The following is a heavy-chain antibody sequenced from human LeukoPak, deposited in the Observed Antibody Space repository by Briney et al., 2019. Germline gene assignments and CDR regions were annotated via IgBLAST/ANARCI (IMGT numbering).Heavy chain of an antibody. CDR1: GFTFDDYA. V-gene: IGHV3-9*01. CDR2: ISWNSCSI. J-gene: IGHJ3*02. CDR3: AKDTSGSYLRAFDI. Sequence: PGRSLRLSCAASGFTFDDYAMHWVRHAPGKGLEWVSGISWNSCSIGYADSVKGRFTISRDNAKNSLYLQMNSLRAEDTALYYCAKDTSGSYLRAFDIWGQGTMVTVSS. D-gene: IGHD1-26*01.